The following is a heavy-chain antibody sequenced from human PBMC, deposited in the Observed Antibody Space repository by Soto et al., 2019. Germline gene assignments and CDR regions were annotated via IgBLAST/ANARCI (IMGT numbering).Heavy chain of an antibody. Sequence: PETLSLTCTASVGSISSYYWSWIRQPPGQGLEWIGYMYNTGSTIYNPSLKSRVTISVDTSKNQFSLKLNSVTAADTAVYYCARDLWGYCGADCYPLDVWGQGTTVTVSS. D-gene: IGHD2-21*02. V-gene: IGHV4-59*01. CDR3: ARDLWGYCGADCYPLDV. CDR1: VGSISSYY. CDR2: MYNTGST. J-gene: IGHJ6*02.